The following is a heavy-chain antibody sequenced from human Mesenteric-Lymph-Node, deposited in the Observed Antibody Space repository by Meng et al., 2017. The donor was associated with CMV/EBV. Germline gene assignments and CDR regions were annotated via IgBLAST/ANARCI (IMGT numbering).Heavy chain of an antibody. D-gene: IGHD4-23*01. CDR2: IYSGGSST. Sequence: GESLKISCAASGFAFMSYAMTWVRQAPGKGLEWVSVIYSGGSSTYYADSVKGRFTISRDNSKNTLYLQMNSLRAEDTAVYYCAKGVTSPLGYWGQGTLVTVSS. CDR1: GFAFMSYA. CDR3: AKGVTSPLGY. J-gene: IGHJ4*02. V-gene: IGHV3-23*03.